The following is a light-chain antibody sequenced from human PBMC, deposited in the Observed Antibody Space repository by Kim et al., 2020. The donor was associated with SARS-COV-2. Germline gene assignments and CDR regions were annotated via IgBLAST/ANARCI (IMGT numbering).Light chain of an antibody. V-gene: IGKV3D-7*01. Sequence: PGERVTLSCRASQSVSSSYLTWYQQKPGQAPRLLIYGASTRATGIPARFSGSVSGTDFTLTISSLQPEDLAVYYCQQDYNSITFGQGTRLEI. CDR3: QQDYNSIT. J-gene: IGKJ5*01. CDR1: QSVSSSY. CDR2: GAS.